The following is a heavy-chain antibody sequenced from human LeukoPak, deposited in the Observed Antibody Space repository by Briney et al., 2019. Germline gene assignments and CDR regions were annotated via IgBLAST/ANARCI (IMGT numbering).Heavy chain of an antibody. CDR3: ARQTGVGLFILP. J-gene: IGHJ4*02. CDR2: IYYSGNT. D-gene: IGHD3-3*01. Sequence: SETLSLTCTVSGGSISSSSYYWGWIRQPPGKGLEWIGSIYYSGNTYYNPSLKSRVTISVDTSKNQFSLKLTSVTAADTAVYYCARQTGVGLFILPGGQGTLVTVSS. CDR1: GGSISSSSYY. V-gene: IGHV4-39*01.